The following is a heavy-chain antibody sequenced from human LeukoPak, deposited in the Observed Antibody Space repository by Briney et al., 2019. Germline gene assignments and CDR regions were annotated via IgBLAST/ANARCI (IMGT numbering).Heavy chain of an antibody. V-gene: IGHV3-48*01. CDR1: GHTLCSYS. D-gene: IGHD3-16*02. CDR2: INRSNSTI. CDR3: AVRDIEGYDYVWGSYRLDY. J-gene: IGHJ4*02. Sequence: GVSLSLPCAASGHTLCSYSVRCARRSRGEGRVWVSYINRSNSTIYYAHSVKGRFPNTRYKAKNSLYQQLNNRRAEDTAVYYCAVRDIEGYDYVWGSYRLDYWGQGTLVTVSS.